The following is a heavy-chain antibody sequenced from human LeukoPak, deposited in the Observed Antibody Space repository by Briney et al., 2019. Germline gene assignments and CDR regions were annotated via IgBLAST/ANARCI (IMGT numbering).Heavy chain of an antibody. D-gene: IGHD3-10*01. CDR3: ARVPSITMVRGVTTGFFDY. J-gene: IGHJ4*02. V-gene: IGHV1-46*01. CDR1: GYTFTSYY. CDR2: INPSGGST. Sequence: ASVKVSCKASGYTFTSYYMHWVRQAPGQGLEWMGIINPSGGSTSYAQKFQGRVTMTRDTSISTAYMELSRLRSDDTAVYYCARVPSITMVRGVTTGFFDYWGQGTLVTVSS.